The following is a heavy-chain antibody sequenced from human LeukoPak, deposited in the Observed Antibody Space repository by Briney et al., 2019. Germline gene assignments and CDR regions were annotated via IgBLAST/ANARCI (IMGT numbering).Heavy chain of an antibody. CDR3: ARDRFTGWFDP. D-gene: IGHD4-11*01. J-gene: IGHJ5*02. CDR2: INAGNGNT. Sequence: ASVKVSCKASGYTFTSYGISWVRQAPGQRLEWMGWINAGNGNTKYSQKFQGRVTITRDTSASTAYMELSSLRSEDTAVYYCARDRFTGWFDPWGQGTLVTVSS. V-gene: IGHV1-3*01. CDR1: GYTFTSYG.